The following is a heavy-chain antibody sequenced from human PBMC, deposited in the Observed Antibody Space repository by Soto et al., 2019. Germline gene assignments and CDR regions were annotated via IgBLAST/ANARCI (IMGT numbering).Heavy chain of an antibody. CDR2: VSSDGNTQ. CDR3: AKEIAVAGDLDY. D-gene: IGHD6-19*01. CDR1: GFSFSRFV. V-gene: IGHV3-30*18. J-gene: IGHJ4*01. Sequence: PGGSLRLSCVASGFSFSRFVIHWVRQAPGKGLEWVAVVSSDGNTQYYADSVKGRFTISRDNSKKTLYLQMDRLRPADTAVYYCAKEIAVAGDLDYWGQGTMVTVSS.